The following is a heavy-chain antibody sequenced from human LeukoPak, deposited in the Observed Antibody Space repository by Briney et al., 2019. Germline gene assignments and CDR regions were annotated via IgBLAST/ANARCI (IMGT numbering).Heavy chain of an antibody. Sequence: GGSLRLSCAASGFIFSSYGMHWARQAPGKGLEWVAFIRYDGSNKYYADSVKGRFTISRDNSKNTLYLQMNSLRAEDTAVYYCAKDLSKELLYRRGKYYFDYWGQGTLATVSS. CDR1: GFIFSSYG. J-gene: IGHJ4*02. D-gene: IGHD3-3*01. V-gene: IGHV3-30*02. CDR2: IRYDGSNK. CDR3: AKDLSKELLYRRGKYYFDY.